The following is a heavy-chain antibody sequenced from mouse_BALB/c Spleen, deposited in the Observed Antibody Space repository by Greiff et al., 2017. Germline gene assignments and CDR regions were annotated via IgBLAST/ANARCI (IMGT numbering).Heavy chain of an antibody. CDR2: IWGDGST. Sequence: QVQLKESGPGLVAPSQSLSITCTVSGFSLTSYGVSWVRQPPGKGLEWLGVIWGDGSTNYHSALISRLSISKDNSKSQVFLKLNSLQTDDTATYYCAKPVNGNYHDWYFDVWGAGTTVTVSS. CDR1: GFSLTSYG. V-gene: IGHV2-3*01. J-gene: IGHJ1*01. CDR3: AKPVNGNYHDWYFDV. D-gene: IGHD2-1*01.